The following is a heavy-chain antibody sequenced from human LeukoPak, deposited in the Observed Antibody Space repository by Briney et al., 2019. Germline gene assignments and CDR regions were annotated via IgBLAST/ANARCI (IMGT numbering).Heavy chain of an antibody. Sequence: SETLSLTCTVSGSSISSSGFYWGWIRQPPGKGLEWIGSIHSSGSTYYNPSLKSRVTISVDTSKTKFSLKLSSVTAADTAVYYCARRRAATGTRPVYTFDIWGQGTLATVS. J-gene: IGHJ3*02. CDR2: IHSSGST. CDR3: ARRRAATGTRPVYTFDI. CDR1: GSSISSSGFY. D-gene: IGHD6-13*01. V-gene: IGHV4-39*01.